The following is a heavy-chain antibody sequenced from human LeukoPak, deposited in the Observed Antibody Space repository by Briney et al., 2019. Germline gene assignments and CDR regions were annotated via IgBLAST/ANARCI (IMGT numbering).Heavy chain of an antibody. Sequence: ASVKVSCKVSGYTLTELSMHWVRQAPGKGLEWMGGFDPEDGETIYAQKFQGRVTMTEDTSTDTAYMELSSLRSEDTAAYYCARDYYDNSGYYYDCFDPWGQGTLVTVSS. V-gene: IGHV1-24*01. CDR3: ARDYYDNSGYYYDCFDP. D-gene: IGHD3-22*01. CDR2: FDPEDGET. CDR1: GYTLTELS. J-gene: IGHJ5*02.